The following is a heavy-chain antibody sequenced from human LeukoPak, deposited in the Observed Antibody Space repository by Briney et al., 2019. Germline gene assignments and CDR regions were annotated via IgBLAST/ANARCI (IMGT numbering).Heavy chain of an antibody. V-gene: IGHV4-39*01. J-gene: IGHJ4*02. D-gene: IGHD5-24*01. CDR1: GDSIRNSVYY. CDR2: IYYSGSS. Sequence: SETLSLTCTVSGDSIRNSVYYWVWIRQPPGKGLEWIGSIYYSGSSFDNPALKSRVTISVDTSKNQFSLKLSSVTAADTAVYYCARHRSGWLQSSFDYWGQGTLVTVSS. CDR3: ARHRSGWLQSSFDY.